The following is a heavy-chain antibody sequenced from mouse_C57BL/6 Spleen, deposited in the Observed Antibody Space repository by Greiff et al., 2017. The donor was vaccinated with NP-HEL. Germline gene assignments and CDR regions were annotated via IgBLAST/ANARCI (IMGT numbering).Heavy chain of an antibody. CDR1: GYTFTSYW. J-gene: IGHJ2*01. CDR2: IDPSDSYT. V-gene: IGHV1-69*01. CDR3: ARGAYYGKDY. D-gene: IGHD2-10*01. Sequence: VQLQQPGAELVMPGASVKLSCKASGYTFTSYWMHWVKQRHGQGLEWIGEIDPSDSYTNYNQKFKGKSTLTVDKSSSTAYMQLSSLTSEDSAVYYCARGAYYGKDYWGQGTTLTVSS.